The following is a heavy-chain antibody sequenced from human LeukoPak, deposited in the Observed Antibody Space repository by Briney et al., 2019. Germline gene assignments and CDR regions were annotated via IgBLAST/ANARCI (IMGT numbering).Heavy chain of an antibody. CDR3: ARDCSSTSCYTIYYYMDV. CDR2: ISSSSSYI. Sequence: GGSLRLSCAASGFTFSSYSMNWVRQAPGKGLEWVSPISSSSSYIYYADSVKGRFTISRDNAKNSLYLQMNSLRAEDTAVYYCARDCSSTSCYTIYYYMDVWGKGTTVTVSS. CDR1: GFTFSSYS. D-gene: IGHD2-2*02. V-gene: IGHV3-21*01. J-gene: IGHJ6*03.